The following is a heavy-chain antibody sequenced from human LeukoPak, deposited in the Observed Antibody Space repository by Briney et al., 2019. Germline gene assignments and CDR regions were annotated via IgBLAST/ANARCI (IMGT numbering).Heavy chain of an antibody. CDR2: IYYSGST. J-gene: IGHJ5*02. CDR3: ARAGAGYCSGGSCYRFDP. Sequence: SETLSLTCTVSGGSICSYYWSWIRQPPGKGLEWIGYIYYSGSTNYNTSLKSRITISVDTSKHQFSLKLSSVTAADTAVYYCARAGAGYCSGGSCYRFDPWGQGTLVTVSS. D-gene: IGHD2-15*01. V-gene: IGHV4-59*01. CDR1: GGSICSYY.